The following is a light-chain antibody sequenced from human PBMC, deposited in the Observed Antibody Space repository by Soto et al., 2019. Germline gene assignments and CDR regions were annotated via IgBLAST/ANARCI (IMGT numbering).Light chain of an antibody. CDR2: SAS. Sequence: EIVLTQSPATLSLSPGERATLSCRASQSVRNDLVWYNQKPGQAPRVLIYSASNRATGIPSRFSGSGSGTDFTLTISSLEPEDFAVYYCQQRTNWPPTFGGGNKVEMK. CDR3: QQRTNWPPT. J-gene: IGKJ4*01. CDR1: QSVRND. V-gene: IGKV3-11*01.